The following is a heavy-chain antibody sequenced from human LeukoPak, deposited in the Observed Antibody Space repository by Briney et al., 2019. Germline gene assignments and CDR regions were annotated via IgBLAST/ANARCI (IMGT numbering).Heavy chain of an antibody. Sequence: SETLSLTCTVSGGSIRGYYWSWIRQPPGKGLEWIGYIYYSGNTNYNPSLKSRVTISVDTSKNQFSLKLSSATAADTAVYYCARGSGSLFDYWGQGTLVTVSS. CDR2: IYYSGNT. CDR1: GGSIRGYY. V-gene: IGHV4-59*01. CDR3: ARGSGSLFDY. J-gene: IGHJ4*02. D-gene: IGHD1-26*01.